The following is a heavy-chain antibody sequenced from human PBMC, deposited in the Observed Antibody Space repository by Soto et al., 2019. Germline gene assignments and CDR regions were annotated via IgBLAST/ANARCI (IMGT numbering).Heavy chain of an antibody. V-gene: IGHV3-9*01. Sequence: EVQLVESGGGLVQPGRSLRLSCAASGFTFDDYAMHWVRQAPGKGLEWVSGISWNSGSIGYADSVKGRFTISRDNAKNSLYLQMNSLRAEDTALYYCAKDRQWLAEGYYYYGMDVWGQGTTVTVSS. CDR2: ISWNSGSI. CDR3: AKDRQWLAEGYYYYGMDV. D-gene: IGHD6-19*01. CDR1: GFTFDDYA. J-gene: IGHJ6*02.